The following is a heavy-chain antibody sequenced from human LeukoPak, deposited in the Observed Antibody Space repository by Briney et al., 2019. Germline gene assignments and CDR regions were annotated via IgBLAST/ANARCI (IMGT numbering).Heavy chain of an antibody. D-gene: IGHD3-10*01. V-gene: IGHV1-18*01. CDR2: ISAYNGNT. CDR1: GYTFTSYG. CDR3: ARVHYGSGSYKRQTGPFDY. J-gene: IGHJ4*02. Sequence: GASAKVSCKASGYTFTSYGISWVRQAPGQGLEWMGWISAYNGNTNYAQKLQGRVTMTTDTSTSTAYMELRSLRSDDTAVSYCARVHYGSGSYKRQTGPFDYWGQGTLVTVSS.